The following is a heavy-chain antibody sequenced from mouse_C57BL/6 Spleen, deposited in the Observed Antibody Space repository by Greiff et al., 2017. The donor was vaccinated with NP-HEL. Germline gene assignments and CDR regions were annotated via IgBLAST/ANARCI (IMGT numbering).Heavy chain of an antibody. J-gene: IGHJ1*03. CDR1: GYTFTSYW. D-gene: IGHD2-1*01. CDR3: ARKYYGNYAWYFDV. CDR2: IYPGSGST. V-gene: IGHV1-55*01. Sequence: QVQLQQPGAELVKPGASVKMSCKASGYTFTSYWITWVKQRPGQGLEWIGDIYPGSGSTNYNEKFKSKATLTVDTSSSTAYMQLSSLTSEDSAVYYCARKYYGNYAWYFDVWGTGTTVTVSS.